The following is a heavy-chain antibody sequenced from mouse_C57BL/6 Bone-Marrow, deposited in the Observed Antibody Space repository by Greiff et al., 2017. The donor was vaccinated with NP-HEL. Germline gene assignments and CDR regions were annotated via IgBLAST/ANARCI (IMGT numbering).Heavy chain of an antibody. CDR1: GYSITSGYD. V-gene: IGHV3-1*01. CDR2: ISYSGST. Sequence: EVQLVESGPGMVKPSQSLSLTCTVTGYSITSGYDWHWIRHFPGNKLEWMGYISYSGSTNYNPSLKSRISITHDTSKNHFFLKLNSVTTEDTATYYCARGSPWYFDVWGTGTTVTVSS. J-gene: IGHJ1*03. CDR3: ARGSPWYFDV.